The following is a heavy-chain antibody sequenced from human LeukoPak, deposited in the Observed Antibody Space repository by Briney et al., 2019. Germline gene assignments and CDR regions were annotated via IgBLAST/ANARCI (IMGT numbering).Heavy chain of an antibody. CDR3: ETVVTAISGYFDY. D-gene: IGHD2-21*02. Sequence: PLETLSLTCTVSGGSISSYYWSWIRQPPGKGLEWNGSIYYSGSTYYNPSLKSRVTISVDTSKNQFSLKLSSVTAADTAVYYCETVVTAISGYFDYWGQGTLVTVSS. CDR1: GGSISSYY. V-gene: IGHV4-59*05. J-gene: IGHJ4*02. CDR2: IYYSGST.